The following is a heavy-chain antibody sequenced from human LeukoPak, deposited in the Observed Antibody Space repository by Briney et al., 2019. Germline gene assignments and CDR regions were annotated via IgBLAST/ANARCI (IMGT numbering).Heavy chain of an antibody. V-gene: IGHV4-34*01. J-gene: IGHJ3*02. CDR1: GGSFSGYY. Sequence: YPSETLSLTCAVYGGSFSGYYWSWIRQPPGKGLEWIGEINHSGSTNYNPSPKSRVTISVDTSKNQFSLKLSSVTAADTAVYYCATRIRPDAFDIWGQGTMVTVSS. CDR3: ATRIRPDAFDI. CDR2: INHSGST.